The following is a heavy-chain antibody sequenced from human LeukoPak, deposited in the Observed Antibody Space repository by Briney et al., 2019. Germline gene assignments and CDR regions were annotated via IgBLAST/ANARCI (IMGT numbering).Heavy chain of an antibody. J-gene: IGHJ6*03. CDR3: ARAYCNSTSCYSYYYYYMDV. CDR1: GYTFTSYY. Sequence: ASVKVSCKASGYTFTSYYMHWVRQAPGQGLEWMGIINPSGGSTSYAQKFQGRVTMTRDMSTSTVYMEMSSLRSEDTAVYYCARAYCNSTSCYSYYYYYMDVWGKGTTVTVSS. V-gene: IGHV1-46*01. D-gene: IGHD2-2*01. CDR2: INPSGGST.